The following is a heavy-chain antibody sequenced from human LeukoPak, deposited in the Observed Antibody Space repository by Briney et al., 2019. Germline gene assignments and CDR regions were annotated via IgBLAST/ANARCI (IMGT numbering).Heavy chain of an antibody. V-gene: IGHV4-30-4*08. CDR1: GGSFSGYY. D-gene: IGHD3-22*01. CDR3: ARVSRAMIVVVITNDY. CDR2: IYYSGST. J-gene: IGHJ4*02. Sequence: SETLTLTCAVYGGSFSGYYWSWIRQPPGKGLEWIGYIYYSGSTYYNPSLKSRVTISVDTSKNQFSLKLSSVTAADTAVYYCARVSRAMIVVVITNDYWGQGTLVTVSS.